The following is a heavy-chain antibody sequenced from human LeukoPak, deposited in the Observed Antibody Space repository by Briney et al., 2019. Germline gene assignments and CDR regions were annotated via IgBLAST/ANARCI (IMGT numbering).Heavy chain of an antibody. J-gene: IGHJ4*02. CDR3: ARGYCSSTSCYTFDY. CDR1: GATFSSYA. CDR2: IIPIFGTA. V-gene: IGHV1-69*05. Sequence: GSSVKVSCKASGATFSSYAISWVRQAPGQGLEWMGGIIPIFGTANYAQKFQGRVTITTDESTSTAYMELSSLRSEDTAVYYCARGYCSSTSCYTFDYWGQGTLVTVSS. D-gene: IGHD2-2*02.